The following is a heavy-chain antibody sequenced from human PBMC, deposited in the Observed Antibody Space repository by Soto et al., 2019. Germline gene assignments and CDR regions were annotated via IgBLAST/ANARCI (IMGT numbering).Heavy chain of an antibody. J-gene: IGHJ4*02. CDR3: AREEYYDFWSGYPHFDY. V-gene: IGHV1-69*08. Sequence: QVQLVQSGAEVKKPGSSVKVSCKASGGTFSSYTISWVRQAPGQGLEWMGRIIPILGIANYAQKFQGRVTITADKPTSTAYMELSSLRSEDTAVYYCAREEYYDFWSGYPHFDYWGQGTLVTVSS. CDR1: GGTFSSYT. CDR2: IIPILGIA. D-gene: IGHD3-3*01.